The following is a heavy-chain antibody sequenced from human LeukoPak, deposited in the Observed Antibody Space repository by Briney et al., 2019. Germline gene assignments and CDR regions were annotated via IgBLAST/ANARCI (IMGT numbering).Heavy chain of an antibody. D-gene: IGHD6-19*01. CDR3: AKDIRGAVAAGLDY. Sequence: PGGSLRLSCAASGFTFDDYAMHWVRQAPGKGLEWVSGISWNSGSIGYADSVKGRFTISRDNAKNSLYLQMNSQRAEDTALYYRAKDIRGAVAAGLDYWGQGTLVTVSS. V-gene: IGHV3-9*01. CDR2: ISWNSGSI. J-gene: IGHJ4*02. CDR1: GFTFDDYA.